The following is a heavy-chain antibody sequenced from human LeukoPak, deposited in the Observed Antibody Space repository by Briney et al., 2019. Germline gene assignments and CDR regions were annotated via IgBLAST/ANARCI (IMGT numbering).Heavy chain of an antibody. CDR1: GGTFSSYA. CDR3: ASGHATDYDFWSGYQYYMDV. V-gene: IGHV1-69*13. D-gene: IGHD3-3*01. Sequence: GASVKVSCKASGGTFSSYAISWVRQAPGQGLEWMGGIIPIFGTANYAQKFQGRVTITADESTSTAYMELSSLRSEDTAVYYCASGHATDYDFWSGYQYYMDVWGKGTTVTVSS. J-gene: IGHJ6*03. CDR2: IIPIFGTA.